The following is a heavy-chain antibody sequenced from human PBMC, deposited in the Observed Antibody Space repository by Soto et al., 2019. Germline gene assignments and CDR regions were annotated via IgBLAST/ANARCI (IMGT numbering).Heavy chain of an antibody. V-gene: IGHV3-7*03. CDR3: AREPAAATFDY. CDR1: GFTFSTYW. Sequence: GGSLRLSCAASGFTFSTYWMSWVRQAPGKGLEWVANIKQDGSEKYYVDSVKGRFTMSRDNAKNSLYLQMNSLRAKDTAVYYCAREPAAATFDYWGQGTLVTVSS. D-gene: IGHD2-2*01. CDR2: IKQDGSEK. J-gene: IGHJ4*02.